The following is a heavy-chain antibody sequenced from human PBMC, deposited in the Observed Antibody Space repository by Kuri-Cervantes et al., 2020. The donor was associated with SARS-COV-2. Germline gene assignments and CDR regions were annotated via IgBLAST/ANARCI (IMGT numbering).Heavy chain of an antibody. D-gene: IGHD1-20*01. J-gene: IGHJ4*02. V-gene: IGHV5-51*01. Sequence: GESLKIPCRGSGYTFSRYWIAWVRQVPGRGLEWMGIVYPEDSDTRYSPSFEGQVAISADKSGNTAYLQGSSLKASDSATYFCARARYNWNAALDYWGQGTLVTVSS. CDR3: ARARYNWNAALDY. CDR1: GYTFSRYW. CDR2: VYPEDSDT.